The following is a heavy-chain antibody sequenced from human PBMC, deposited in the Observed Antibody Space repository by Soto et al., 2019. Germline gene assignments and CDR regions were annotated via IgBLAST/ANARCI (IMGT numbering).Heavy chain of an antibody. CDR2: MNPDGSTT. CDR1: GFTVSDHY. D-gene: IGHD2-2*01. J-gene: IGHJ6*02. CDR3: GRFGHPYAVDV. V-gene: IGHV3-7*03. Sequence: PGGSLRLSCATFGFTVSDHYMTWVRQSPGSGLEWVARMNPDGSTTSHSDSVRGRFASSRDNSGKSVYLQMNSLRPEDTVMYFCGRFGHPYAVDVWGRGTTVTVSS.